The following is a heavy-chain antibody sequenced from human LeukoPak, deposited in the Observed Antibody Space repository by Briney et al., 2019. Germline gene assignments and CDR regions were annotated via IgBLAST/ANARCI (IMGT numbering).Heavy chain of an antibody. J-gene: IGHJ4*02. Sequence: ASVKVSCKASGGTFSSYAISWVRQAPGQGLEWMGGIIPIFGTANYAQKFQGRVTITADESTSTAYMELSSLRSEDTAVYYCARDGSGGIPFDYWGQGTLVTVSS. CDR2: IIPIFGTA. D-gene: IGHD2-15*01. CDR3: ARDGSGGIPFDY. V-gene: IGHV1-69*13. CDR1: GGTFSSYA.